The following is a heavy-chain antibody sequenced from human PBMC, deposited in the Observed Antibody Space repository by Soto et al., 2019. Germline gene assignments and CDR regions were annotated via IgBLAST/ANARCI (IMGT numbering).Heavy chain of an antibody. CDR1: GGSISSGDYS. CDR3: ARVRRGYDKRGPVDY. Sequence: SETLSLTCAVSGGSISSGDYSWNWIRQPPGKGLEWIGYIYYGGSTYYNPSLQSRVTMSVDRSRNQFSLKLNSVTAADTAVYYCARVRRGYDKRGPVDYWGQGNLGTVSP. D-gene: IGHD3-22*01. J-gene: IGHJ4*02. V-gene: IGHV4-30-2*01. CDR2: IYYGGST.